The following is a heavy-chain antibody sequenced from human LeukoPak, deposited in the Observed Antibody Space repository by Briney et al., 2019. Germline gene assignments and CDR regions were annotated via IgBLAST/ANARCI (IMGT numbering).Heavy chain of an antibody. CDR3: ARLVYDSRGYYFDY. V-gene: IGHV4-59*01. Sequence: SETLSLTCTVSGDSISTYYWSWIRQPPGKGLEWIGYIRYSGSANYNPSLRSRVTISIDTSKNQFSLKLSSVTAADTAVYHCARLVYDSRGYYFDYWGQGTLVTVSP. CDR1: GDSISTYY. CDR2: IRYSGSA. J-gene: IGHJ4*02. D-gene: IGHD3-22*01.